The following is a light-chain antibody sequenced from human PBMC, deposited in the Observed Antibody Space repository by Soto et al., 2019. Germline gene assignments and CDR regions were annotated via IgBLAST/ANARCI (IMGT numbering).Light chain of an antibody. CDR2: EVR. CDR3: SSYTSSSTQV. V-gene: IGLV2-14*01. Sequence: QSALTQPASVSGSPGQWITLSCTGTSSDVGGYNYVSWYQQHPGKAPKRMIYEVRNRPSGVSNRFSGSKSGNTASLTISGLQAEDEADYYCSSYTSSSTQVFGGGTKLTVL. CDR1: SSDVGGYNY. J-gene: IGLJ2*01.